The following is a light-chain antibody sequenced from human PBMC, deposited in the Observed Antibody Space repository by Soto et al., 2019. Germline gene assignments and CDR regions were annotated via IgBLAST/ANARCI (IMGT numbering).Light chain of an antibody. Sequence: DMPMTQSPTTLSASVGDRVTITCRASQNIRSWWAWYQQKPGKAPKVLIYDDSTLESGVPSRFSGSGFGTEFTLTISSLQPDDFATYYCQHYNGYFGQGTKLEIK. CDR1: QNIRSW. CDR2: DDS. V-gene: IGKV1-5*01. J-gene: IGKJ2*01. CDR3: QHYNGY.